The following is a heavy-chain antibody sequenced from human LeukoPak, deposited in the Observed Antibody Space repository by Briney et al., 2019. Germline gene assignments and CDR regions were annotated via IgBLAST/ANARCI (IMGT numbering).Heavy chain of an antibody. CDR1: GGSISGDY. D-gene: IGHD3-10*01. V-gene: IGHV4-4*07. CDR3: ARGRGYMDV. J-gene: IGHJ6*03. Sequence: SETLSLSCTVSGGSISGDYWCWIRQPAGKGLEWIGRINTSGNINYNPSLNSRVTMSVDTSKNQFSLNLSVTAADTAVYYCARGRGYMDVWGKGTTVTVSS. CDR2: INTSGNI.